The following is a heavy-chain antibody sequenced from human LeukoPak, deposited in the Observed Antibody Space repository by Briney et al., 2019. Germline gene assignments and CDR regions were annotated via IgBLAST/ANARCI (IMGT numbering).Heavy chain of an antibody. CDR3: ARDSRPEYCSGGSCATAYYYYYYGMDV. J-gene: IGHJ6*02. Sequence: SVKVSCKASGGTFSSYTISWVRQAPGQGLEWMGRIIPILGIANYAQKFQGRVTITADKSTSTAYVELSSLRSEDTAVYYCARDSRPEYCSGGSCATAYYYYYYGMDVWGQGTTVTVSS. V-gene: IGHV1-69*04. CDR1: GGTFSSYT. D-gene: IGHD2-15*01. CDR2: IIPILGIA.